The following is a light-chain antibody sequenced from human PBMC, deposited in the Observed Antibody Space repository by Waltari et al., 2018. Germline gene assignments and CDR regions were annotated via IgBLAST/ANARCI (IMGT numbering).Light chain of an antibody. CDR2: YDS. CDR3: QVWESYGDHLVV. Sequence: SYVLTQPPSVSVAPGKTARITGGGSKIGSKNVNWYQQKPGQAHVLVIYYDSDRPSGISERFSGAYSGNTATLTLSSVDAGDEADYYCQVWESYGDHLVVFGGGTNLTVV. J-gene: IGLJ2*01. CDR1: KIGSKN. V-gene: IGLV3-21*01.